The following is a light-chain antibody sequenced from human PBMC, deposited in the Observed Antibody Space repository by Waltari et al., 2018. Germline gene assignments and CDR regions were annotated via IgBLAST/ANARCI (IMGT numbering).Light chain of an antibody. CDR3: YSYAATYSI. CDR2: EVS. V-gene: IGLV2-11*01. Sequence: QSAMTQPRSVSGSPGKSVTISCTGSSSDVGSYDSVSWYQQLPGKPPKLIISEVSQRPSGVPDRFSGSKSGNTASLTISGLQADDEADYYCYSYAATYSIFGGGTKLTVL. J-gene: IGLJ2*01. CDR1: SSDVGSYDS.